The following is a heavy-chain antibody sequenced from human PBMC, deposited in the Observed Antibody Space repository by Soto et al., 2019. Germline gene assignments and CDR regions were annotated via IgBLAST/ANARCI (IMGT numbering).Heavy chain of an antibody. J-gene: IGHJ6*02. CDR1: GGSFSGYY. V-gene: IGHV4-34*01. CDR2: INHSRST. D-gene: IGHD4-4*01. Sequence: SETLSLTCAVYGGSFSGYYWSWTRQPPGKGLEWIGEINHSRSTNYNPSLKSRVTISVDTSKNQFSLKLSSVTAADTAVYYCASGSGYSNKWGYSYHGMDVWGQGTTVT. CDR3: ASGSGYSNKWGYSYHGMDV.